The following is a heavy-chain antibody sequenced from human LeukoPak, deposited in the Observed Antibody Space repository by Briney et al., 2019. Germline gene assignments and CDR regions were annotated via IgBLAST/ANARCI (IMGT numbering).Heavy chain of an antibody. CDR2: IIPIFGTA. V-gene: IGHV1-69*13. D-gene: IGHD5-24*01. Sequence: GASVKVSCKASGGTFSSYAISWVRQAPGQGLEWMGGIIPIFGTANYAQKFQGRVTITADESTSTAYMELSSLRPEDTAVYYCARADQRRDGYNYWVIVENAFDIWGQGTMVTVSS. CDR1: GGTFSSYA. J-gene: IGHJ3*02. CDR3: ARADQRRDGYNYWVIVENAFDI.